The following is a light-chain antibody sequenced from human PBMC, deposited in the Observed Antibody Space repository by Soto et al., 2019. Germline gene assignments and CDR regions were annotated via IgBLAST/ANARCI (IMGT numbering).Light chain of an antibody. CDR1: SFDVGGYNY. V-gene: IGLV2-8*01. CDR3: SAYAGSPYLYV. J-gene: IGLJ1*01. Sequence: QSVLTQPPSASGSPGESVTISCTGTSFDVGGYNYVSWYQQHPGKAPQVLMYEVSKRPSGVPDRFSGSKSGNTASLTVSGLQAEDEADYYCSAYAGSPYLYVFGSGTEVTVL. CDR2: EVS.